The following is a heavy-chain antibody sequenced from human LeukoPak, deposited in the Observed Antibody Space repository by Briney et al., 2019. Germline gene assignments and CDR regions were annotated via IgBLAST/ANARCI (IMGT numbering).Heavy chain of an antibody. CDR1: GGSISTYF. D-gene: IGHD1-26*01. CDR2: INYSGST. Sequence: PSETLSLTCAVSGGSISTYFWSWIRQPPGKRLEYIGYINYSGSTNYNPSLKSRATISLDTSKNQFSLKLTSVTAADTAVYYCARRGANSGSYSHFDLWGRGTLVTVSS. J-gene: IGHJ2*01. CDR3: ARRGANSGSYSHFDL. V-gene: IGHV4-59*01.